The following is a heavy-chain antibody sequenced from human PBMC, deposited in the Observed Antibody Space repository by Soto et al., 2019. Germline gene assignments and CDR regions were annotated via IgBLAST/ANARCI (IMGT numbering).Heavy chain of an antibody. V-gene: IGHV4-59*01. J-gene: IGHJ6*02. CDR2: IYYSGST. Sequence: SETLSLTCTVSGGSISSYYWSWIRQPPGKGLEWIGYIYYSGSTNYNPSLKSRVTISVDTSKNQFSLKLSSVTAADTAVYYCARHQSGFSLYYYYYGMDVWGQGTTVTVSS. D-gene: IGHD3-3*01. CDR1: GGSISSYY. CDR3: ARHQSGFSLYYYYYGMDV.